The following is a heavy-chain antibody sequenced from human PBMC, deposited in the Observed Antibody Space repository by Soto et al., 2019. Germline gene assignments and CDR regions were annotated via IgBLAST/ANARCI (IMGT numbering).Heavy chain of an antibody. D-gene: IGHD6-13*01. CDR2: INPSGGST. CDR1: GYTFTSYY. J-gene: IGHJ6*02. Sequence: ASVKVSCKASGYTFTSYYMHWVRQAPGQGLEWMGIINPSGGSTSYAQKFQGRVTMTRDTSTSTVYMELSSLRSEDTAVYHCARDRGSSWYDYYYYGMDVWGQGTTVTVS. CDR3: ARDRGSSWYDYYYYGMDV. V-gene: IGHV1-46*01.